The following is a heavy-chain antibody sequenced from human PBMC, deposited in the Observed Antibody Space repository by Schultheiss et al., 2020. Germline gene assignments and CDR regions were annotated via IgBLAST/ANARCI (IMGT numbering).Heavy chain of an antibody. Sequence: ETLSLTCTVSGGSISSYYWSWIRQPPGKGLEWIGYIYYSGSASYNPSLKSRVTISVDTSKNQFSLKLSSVTAADTAVYYCARRGRYCSGGSCYSGGRWWFDPWGQGTLVTVSS. J-gene: IGHJ5*02. CDR1: GGSISSYY. CDR3: ARRGRYCSGGSCYSGGRWWFDP. D-gene: IGHD2-15*01. CDR2: IYYSGSA. V-gene: IGHV4-59*01.